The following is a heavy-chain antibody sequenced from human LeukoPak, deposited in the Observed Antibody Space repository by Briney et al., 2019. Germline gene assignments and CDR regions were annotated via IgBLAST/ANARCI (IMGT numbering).Heavy chain of an antibody. CDR3: AGGHHYYDSSAYYY. J-gene: IGHJ4*02. CDR1: GFTFISYW. CDR2: INSDGSTT. D-gene: IGHD3-22*01. V-gene: IGHV3-74*01. Sequence: GGSLRLSCAASGFTFISYWMHWVPQAPGKGLVWVSRINSDGSTTSYAASVKGRFTISRDTAKNTLYLQMNSLRAEDTAVYYCAGGHHYYDSSAYYYWGQGTLVTVSS.